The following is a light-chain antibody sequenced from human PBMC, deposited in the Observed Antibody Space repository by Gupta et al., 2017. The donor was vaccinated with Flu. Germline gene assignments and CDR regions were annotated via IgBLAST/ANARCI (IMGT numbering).Light chain of an antibody. J-gene: IGKJ3*01. CDR3: QQYVTSPPGVT. V-gene: IGKV3-20*01. CDR1: QSVSSNY. Sequence: ATLSCRTSQSVSSNYLAWYQQKPGQAPRLLIYGAYHRAAGIPDRFSGSGSGTDFILTIGRLEPEDLAVYYCQQYVTSPPGVTFGPGTKVDVK. CDR2: GAY.